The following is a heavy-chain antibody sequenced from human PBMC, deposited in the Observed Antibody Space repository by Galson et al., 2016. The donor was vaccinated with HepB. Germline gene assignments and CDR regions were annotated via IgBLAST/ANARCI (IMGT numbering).Heavy chain of an antibody. Sequence: SLRLSCAASGFTFGDYGMQWVRQAPGKGLEWLAVISYSGGHQYYADSVRGRFSISRDNGRNTLFLQMNSLRPEDTAVYYCARENSPAHSSGWPLDHWGQGTLVTVSS. CDR1: GFTFGDYG. CDR3: ARENSPAHSSGWPLDH. J-gene: IGHJ4*02. V-gene: IGHV3-30*03. CDR2: ISYSGGHQ. D-gene: IGHD6-19*01.